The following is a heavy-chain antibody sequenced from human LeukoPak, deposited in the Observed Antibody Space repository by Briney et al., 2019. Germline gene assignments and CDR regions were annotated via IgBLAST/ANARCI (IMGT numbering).Heavy chain of an antibody. V-gene: IGHV4-59*08. CDR3: ASKMRGMSYWYFDL. CDR1: GDSINRYY. Sequence: PSENLSLTCSVSGDSINRYYWSWIRQSPGKGLEWIGSIYNSRYTNYNPSLKSRVTISADTSRNQISLDLISVTAADTALYYCASKMRGMSYWYFDLWGRGTLVTVSS. D-gene: IGHD1-26*01. CDR2: IYNSRYT. J-gene: IGHJ2*01.